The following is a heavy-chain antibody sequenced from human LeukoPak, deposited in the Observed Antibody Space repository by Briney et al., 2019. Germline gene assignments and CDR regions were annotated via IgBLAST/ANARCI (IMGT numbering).Heavy chain of an antibody. CDR3: ARDKGYSSDT. CDR2: IKSDGSST. D-gene: IGHD5-18*01. V-gene: IGHV3-74*01. CDR1: GFTFNIYW. Sequence: PGGALRLSCAASGFTFNIYWMRWVRQAPGKGLVWVSLIKSDGSSTNYADSVKGRFTISRDNAKNTLYLQMDSLRAEDTATYYCARDKGYSSDTWGQGTLVTVSS. J-gene: IGHJ5*02.